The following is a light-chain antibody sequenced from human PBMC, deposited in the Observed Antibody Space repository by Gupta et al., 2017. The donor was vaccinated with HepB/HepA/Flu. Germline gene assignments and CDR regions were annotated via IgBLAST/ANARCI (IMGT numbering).Light chain of an antibody. V-gene: IGKV1-39*01. CDR3: QQNSSTPS. CDR2: IAS. Sequence: DIQMTQSPSSLSASVGDRVTITCRASQSIGKYLNWYQKKPGKPPNLLIYIASSLQTGVPSRFSGSGSGTDFTLTLSSLQTEDFATYSCQQNSSTPSFGPGTKVDIK. J-gene: IGKJ3*01. CDR1: QSIGKY.